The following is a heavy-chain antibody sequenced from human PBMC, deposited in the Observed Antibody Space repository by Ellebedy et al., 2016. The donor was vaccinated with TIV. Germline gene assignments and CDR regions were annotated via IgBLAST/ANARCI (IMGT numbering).Heavy chain of an antibody. Sequence: GESLKISCVASGFTFSNYWMSWVRQAPGKGLEWVAVIWYDGSDQYYADSVKGRFTVSRDNSKNTLYLQMNSLRAEDTAVYYCARDIGYPSGDFDYWGQGTLVTVSS. V-gene: IGHV3-33*08. CDR1: GFTFSNYW. J-gene: IGHJ4*02. CDR3: ARDIGYPSGDFDY. D-gene: IGHD1-26*01. CDR2: IWYDGSDQ.